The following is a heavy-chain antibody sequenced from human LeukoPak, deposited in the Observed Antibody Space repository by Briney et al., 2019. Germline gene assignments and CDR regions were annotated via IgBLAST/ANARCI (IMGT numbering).Heavy chain of an antibody. Sequence: GGSLRLSCVASGLSFSRYWMSWVRQAPGKGLEWVANRKQDGSEKHYVDSVKGRFTISRDNAKNSLYLQMNSLRAEETAMYYCVGDAELGATIIGAFDIWGLGTMVTVSS. J-gene: IGHJ3*02. V-gene: IGHV3-7*01. CDR1: GLSFSRYW. CDR3: VGDAELGATIIGAFDI. D-gene: IGHD5-24*01. CDR2: RKQDGSEK.